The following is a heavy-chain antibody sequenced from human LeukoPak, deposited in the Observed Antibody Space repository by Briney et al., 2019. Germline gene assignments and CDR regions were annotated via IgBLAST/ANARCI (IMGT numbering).Heavy chain of an antibody. CDR2: IIPILGIA. Sequence: SVKVSCKASGGTFSSYTISWVPQAPGQGLEWMGRIIPILGIANYAQKFQGRVTITADKSTSTAYMELSSLRSEDTAVYYCAREASFDSGYTVDYWGQGTLVTVSS. V-gene: IGHV1-69*04. J-gene: IGHJ4*02. CDR3: AREASFDSGYTVDY. D-gene: IGHD4-17*01. CDR1: GGTFSSYT.